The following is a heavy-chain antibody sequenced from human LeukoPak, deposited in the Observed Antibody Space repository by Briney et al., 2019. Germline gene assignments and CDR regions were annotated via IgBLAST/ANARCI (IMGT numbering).Heavy chain of an antibody. D-gene: IGHD1-1*01. CDR1: GGSISSGSYY. CDR2: IYTSGST. CDR3: SKRTGLGY. J-gene: IGHJ4*02. V-gene: IGHV4-61*02. Sequence: PSETLSLTCTVSGGSISSGSYYWSWIRQPAGKGLEWIGRIYTSGSTNYNPSLKSRVTISVDTSKNQFSLKVNSVTAEDTAVYYCSKRTGLGYWGQGILVTVTS.